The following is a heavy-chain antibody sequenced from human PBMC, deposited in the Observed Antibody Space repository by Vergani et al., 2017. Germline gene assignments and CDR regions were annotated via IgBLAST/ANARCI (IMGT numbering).Heavy chain of an antibody. J-gene: IGHJ4*02. D-gene: IGHD5-18*01. Sequence: QLQLQESSSGLVKPSQTLSLTCAVSGGSISSGGYSWSWIRQPPGKGLEWIGYIYHSGITYYNPSLKSRVTISVDRSKNQFSLKLSSVTAADTAVYYCARALDTAMEYYFDYWGQGTLVTVSS. CDR1: GGSISSGGYS. CDR2: IYHSGIT. V-gene: IGHV4-30-2*01. CDR3: ARALDTAMEYYFDY.